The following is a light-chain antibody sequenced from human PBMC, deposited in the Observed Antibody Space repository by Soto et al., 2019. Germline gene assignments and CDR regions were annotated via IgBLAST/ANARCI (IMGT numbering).Light chain of an antibody. V-gene: IGLV2-14*01. CDR2: GVS. J-gene: IGLJ2*01. Sequence: QSALTQPASVSGSPGQSITISCTGTSSDIGGYNYVSWYQQYPGKAPKLMIVGVSDRPSGVSNRFSGSKSGTTASLTISGLQAEDEAYDYCSSYKTSSTVVVFGGGTKLTVL. CDR1: SSDIGGYNY. CDR3: SSYKTSSTVVV.